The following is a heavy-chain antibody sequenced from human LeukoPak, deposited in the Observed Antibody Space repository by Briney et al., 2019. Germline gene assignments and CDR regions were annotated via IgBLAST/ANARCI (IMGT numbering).Heavy chain of an antibody. J-gene: IGHJ4*02. CDR1: GFTFNTNA. CDR3: ARDTFGPFDY. D-gene: IGHD3-16*01. CDR2: VSHDESQK. Sequence: GGSLRLSCAASGFTFNTNAMHWVRQAPGKGLEWVAVVSHDESQKYYADSVKGRFTISRDNSRNTLYLQMNSLRTEDTAVYYCARDTFGPFDYWGQGTLVTVSS. V-gene: IGHV3-30*03.